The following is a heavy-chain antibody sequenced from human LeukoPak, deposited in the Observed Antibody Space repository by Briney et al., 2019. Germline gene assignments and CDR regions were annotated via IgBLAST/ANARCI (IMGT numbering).Heavy chain of an antibody. Sequence: GGALRLSCAASGFTFSGSGMSWVRQAPGKGLEWISSSGDSDGSTYYADSLKGRFTISRDNSKNTLYLQMNNLRAEDTAVYYCAKGGCRGTCNPLAYWGQGALVTVSP. V-gene: IGHV3-23*01. J-gene: IGHJ4*02. D-gene: IGHD2-15*01. CDR2: SGDSDGST. CDR3: AKGGCRGTCNPLAY. CDR1: GFTFSGSG.